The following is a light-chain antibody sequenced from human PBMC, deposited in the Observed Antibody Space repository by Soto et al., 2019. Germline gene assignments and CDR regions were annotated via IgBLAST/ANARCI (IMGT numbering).Light chain of an antibody. CDR2: AAS. Sequence: DIQMTQSPSSLSASVGDRVTITCRASQSVNSYVNWYQQKPGRAPKLLIFAASSLQSGVTSRFSGSGSGTDFTLTINSLQTEDFATYDCLQTYTTPFTFGPGTKVDI. CDR3: LQTYTTPFT. CDR1: QSVNSY. V-gene: IGKV1-39*01. J-gene: IGKJ3*01.